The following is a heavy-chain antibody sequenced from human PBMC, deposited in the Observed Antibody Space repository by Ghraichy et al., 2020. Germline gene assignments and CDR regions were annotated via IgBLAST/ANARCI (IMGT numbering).Heavy chain of an antibody. CDR2: IDWDDDK. V-gene: IGHV2-70*11. J-gene: IGHJ6*03. Sequence: QTLSLTCTFSGFSLSTSGMCVSWIRQPPGKALEWLARIDWDDDKYYSTSLKTRLTISKDTSKNQVVLTMTNMDPVDTATYYCARITADGSAKNHYYYYMDVWGKGTTVTVSS. D-gene: IGHD3-10*01. CDR3: ARITADGSAKNHYYYYMDV. CDR1: GFSLSTSGMC.